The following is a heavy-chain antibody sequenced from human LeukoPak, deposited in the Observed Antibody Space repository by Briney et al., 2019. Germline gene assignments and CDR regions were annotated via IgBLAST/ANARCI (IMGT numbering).Heavy chain of an antibody. D-gene: IGHD2-2*01. J-gene: IGHJ5*02. V-gene: IGHV1-2*06. CDR3: ARPKGPIVVVPAATENWFDP. CDR2: INPNNVDT. CDR1: GYTFTGYY. Sequence: ASVKVSCKASGYTFTGYYIHWVRQAPGQGLEWMGRINPNNVDTKYAQKFQGRVTMTRDTSITTAYMELSRLSSDDTAVYYCARPKGPIVVVPAATENWFDPWGQGTLVTVSS.